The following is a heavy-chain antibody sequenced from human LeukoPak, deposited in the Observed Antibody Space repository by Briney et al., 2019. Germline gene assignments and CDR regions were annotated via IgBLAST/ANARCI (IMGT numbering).Heavy chain of an antibody. Sequence: GASVKASCKASGYTFTGYYMHWVRQAPGQGLEWMGWINPNSGGTNYAQKFQGRVTMTRDTSISTAYMELSRLRSDDTAVYYCAGVEGFWSGYSIDYWGQGTLVTVSS. CDR1: GYTFTGYY. CDR3: AGVEGFWSGYSIDY. J-gene: IGHJ4*02. CDR2: INPNSGGT. D-gene: IGHD3-3*01. V-gene: IGHV1-2*02.